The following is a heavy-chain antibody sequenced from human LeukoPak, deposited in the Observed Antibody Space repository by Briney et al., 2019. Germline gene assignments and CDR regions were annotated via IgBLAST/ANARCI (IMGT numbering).Heavy chain of an antibody. D-gene: IGHD1-26*01. Sequence: ASVKVSCKASGYTFTGYYMHWVRQAPGQGLGWMGWINPNSGGTNYAQKFQGRVTMTRDTSISTAYMELSRLRSDDTAVYYCATFRDSGSYAYYFDYWGQGTLVTVSS. CDR3: ATFRDSGSYAYYFDY. V-gene: IGHV1-2*02. CDR1: GYTFTGYY. CDR2: INPNSGGT. J-gene: IGHJ4*02.